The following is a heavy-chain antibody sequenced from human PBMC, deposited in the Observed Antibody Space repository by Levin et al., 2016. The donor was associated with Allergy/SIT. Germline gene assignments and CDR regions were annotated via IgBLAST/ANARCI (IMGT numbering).Heavy chain of an antibody. CDR1: GGTFSSYA. CDR2: IIPIFGTA. CDR3: ARDRGIAVAGRPNWFDP. V-gene: IGHV1-69*13. Sequence: SVKVSCKASGGTFSSYAISWVRQAPGQGLEWMGGIIPIFGTANYAQKFQGRVTITADESTSTAYMELSSLRSEDTAVYYCARDRGIAVAGRPNWFDPWGQGTLVTVSS. J-gene: IGHJ5*02. D-gene: IGHD6-19*01.